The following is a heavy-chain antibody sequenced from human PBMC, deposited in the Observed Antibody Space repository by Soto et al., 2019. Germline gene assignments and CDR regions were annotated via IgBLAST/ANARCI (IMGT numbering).Heavy chain of an antibody. Sequence: QVQLVESGGGLVKPGGSLRLSCAASGFTFSDYYMSWIRQAPGKGLEWVSYISSSSSYTNYADSVKGRFTISRDNAKNSLYLQMNSLRAEDTAVYYCARTDYSGYSYGYRVSDYWGQGTLVTVSS. CDR2: ISSSSSYT. CDR1: GFTFSDYY. D-gene: IGHD5-18*01. V-gene: IGHV3-11*06. CDR3: ARTDYSGYSYGYRVSDY. J-gene: IGHJ4*02.